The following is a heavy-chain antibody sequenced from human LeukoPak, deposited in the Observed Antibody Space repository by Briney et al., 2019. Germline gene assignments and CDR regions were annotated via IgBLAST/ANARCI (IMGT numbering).Heavy chain of an antibody. J-gene: IGHJ5*02. CDR3: ARDGVGSAGGIWFDP. Sequence: GSSVKVSCKASGGTFSSYAISWVRQAPGQGLEWMGGIIPIFSTANYAQKFQGRVTITADESTSTAYMELSSLRSEDTAVYYCARDGVGSAGGIWFDPWGQGTLVTVSS. V-gene: IGHV1-69*01. CDR2: IIPIFSTA. D-gene: IGHD3-16*01. CDR1: GGTFSSYA.